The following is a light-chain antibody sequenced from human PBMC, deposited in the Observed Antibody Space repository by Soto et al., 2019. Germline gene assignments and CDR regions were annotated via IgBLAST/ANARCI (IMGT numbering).Light chain of an antibody. CDR2: EVT. CDR1: NNDVGAYPY. Sequence: QSALTQPASVSGSPGKSITISCTGTNNDVGAYPYVSWYQQHPGTAPKLIIYEVTNLPSGISDRFSGSKSGNTASLTISGLQAEDESDYDCSSFATRGTTVIFGGGTKVTVL. J-gene: IGLJ2*01. CDR3: SSFATRGTTVI. V-gene: IGLV2-14*01.